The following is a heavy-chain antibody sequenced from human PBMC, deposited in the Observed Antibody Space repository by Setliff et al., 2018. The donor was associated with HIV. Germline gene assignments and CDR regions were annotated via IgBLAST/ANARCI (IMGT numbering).Heavy chain of an antibody. CDR3: ARGRSLVRGSGSPENYYMDV. V-gene: IGHV1-24*01. J-gene: IGHJ6*03. D-gene: IGHD3-10*01. CDR1: GYTLTELS. Sequence: ASVKVSCKLSGYTLTELSMHWVRQAPGEGLEWMGGFDPEDGETIYAEKFPGRVTMTRNTSISTAYMELSSLRSEDTAVYYCARGRSLVRGSGSPENYYMDVWGKGTTVTVSS. CDR2: FDPEDGET.